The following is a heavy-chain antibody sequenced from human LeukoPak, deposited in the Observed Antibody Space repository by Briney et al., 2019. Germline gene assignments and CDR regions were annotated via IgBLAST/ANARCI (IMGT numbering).Heavy chain of an antibody. J-gene: IGHJ6*02. Sequence: GGSLRLSCAASGFTFSSYSMNWVRQAPGKGLGWVSSISSSSSYIYYADSVKGRFTISRDNAKKSLYLQMNSLRAEDTALYYCARDKTGYYMYYYYYGMDVWGQGTTVTVSS. V-gene: IGHV3-21*01. D-gene: IGHD3-9*01. CDR1: GFTFSSYS. CDR2: ISSSSSYI. CDR3: ARDKTGYYMYYYYYGMDV.